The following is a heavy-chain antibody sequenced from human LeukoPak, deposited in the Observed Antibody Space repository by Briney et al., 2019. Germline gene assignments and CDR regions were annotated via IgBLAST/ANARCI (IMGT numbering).Heavy chain of an antibody. J-gene: IGHJ5*02. CDR3: ARDAPDCSSTSCYTPYYWFDP. D-gene: IGHD2-2*02. Sequence: PGGSLRLSCAASGFTFSSYWMHWVRQAPGKGLVWVSRINSDGSSTSYADSVKGRFTISRDNAKNTLYLQMNSLRAEATAVYYCARDAPDCSSTSCYTPYYWFDPWGQGTLVTVSS. V-gene: IGHV3-74*01. CDR1: GFTFSSYW. CDR2: INSDGSST.